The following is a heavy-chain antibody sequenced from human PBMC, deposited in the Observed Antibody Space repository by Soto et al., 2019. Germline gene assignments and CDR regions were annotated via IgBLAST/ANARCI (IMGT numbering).Heavy chain of an antibody. CDR1: GGTFSNYA. CDR3: ARDKDRLQLCGNYYYIMDV. V-gene: IGHV1-69*12. J-gene: IGHJ6*02. Sequence: QVQLVQSGAEVKKPGSSVKVSCKASGGTFSNYAISWVRQAPGQGLEWMGGIMPIFRTPDYAQKSQGRVTITADESTSTAYMELSSLRSDDTGVYYWARDKDRLQLCGNYYYIMDVWGQGTTVTVSS. D-gene: IGHD5-12*01. CDR2: IMPIFRTP.